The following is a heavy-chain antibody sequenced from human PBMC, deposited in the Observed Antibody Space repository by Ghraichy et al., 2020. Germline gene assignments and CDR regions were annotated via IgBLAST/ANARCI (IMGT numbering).Heavy chain of an antibody. CDR1: GGSISSYY. CDR2: IYYSGST. D-gene: IGHD2-2*01. Sequence: SQTLSLTCTVSGGSISSYYWSWIRQPPGKGLEWIGYIYYSGSTNYNPSLKSRVTISVDTSKNQFSLKLSSVTAADTAVYYCARGHQLLHIPLNFDYWGQGTLVTVSS. V-gene: IGHV4-59*01. CDR3: ARGHQLLHIPLNFDY. J-gene: IGHJ4*02.